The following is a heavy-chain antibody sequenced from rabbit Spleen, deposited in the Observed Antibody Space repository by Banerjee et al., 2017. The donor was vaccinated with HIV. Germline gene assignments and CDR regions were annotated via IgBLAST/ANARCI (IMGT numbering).Heavy chain of an antibody. CDR1: GFTVSGYW. CDR3: ARGGDGSADYSIFNL. Sequence: QLEESGGRLVQPGGSLTLSCKAFGFTVSGYWMNWVRQAPGKGLEWIGIIYPITETTYYANWVNGRFTISSDNAQNTVDLQMNSLTAADTATYFCARGGDGSADYSIFNLWGPGTLVTVS. D-gene: IGHD1-1*01. V-gene: IGHV1S7*01. CDR2: IYPITETT. J-gene: IGHJ4*01.